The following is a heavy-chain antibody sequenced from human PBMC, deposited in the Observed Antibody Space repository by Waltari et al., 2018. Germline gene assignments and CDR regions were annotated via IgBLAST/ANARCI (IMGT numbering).Heavy chain of an antibody. V-gene: IGHV3-23*03. CDR2: IYSGGSST. CDR1: GFTFSSYA. Sequence: EVQLLESGGGLVQPGGSLRLYWAASGFTFSSYAMSWVRQAPGKGLEWVSVIYSGGSSTYYADSVKGRFTISRDNSKNTLYLQMNSLRAEDTAVYYCAKVVTIWGQGTLVTVSS. D-gene: IGHD2-21*02. CDR3: AKVVTI. J-gene: IGHJ4*02.